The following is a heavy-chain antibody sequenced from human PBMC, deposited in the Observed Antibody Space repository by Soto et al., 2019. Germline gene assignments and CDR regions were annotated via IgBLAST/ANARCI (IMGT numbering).Heavy chain of an antibody. CDR2: ISWNSGSI. CDR1: GFTFDDYA. J-gene: IGHJ6*02. V-gene: IGHV3-9*01. CDR3: AKVMVATYYYYGMDV. Sequence: ALSLSYAASGFTFDDYAMRCVQQAPGKGLEWVSGISWNSGSIGYAASVKGRFTISRDNAKNSLYLQMNSLRAEETALYYCAKVMVATYYYYGMDVWGQGTTVTVSS. D-gene: IGHD5-12*01.